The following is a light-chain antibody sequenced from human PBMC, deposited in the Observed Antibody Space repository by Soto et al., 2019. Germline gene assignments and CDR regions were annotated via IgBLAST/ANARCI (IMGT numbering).Light chain of an antibody. CDR2: DAS. Sequence: EIVLTQSPVTLSFSPGERATLSCRASQSVRNSLLAWYQQKPGQPPRLLIYDASTRATATPERFSGSGSGTDFTLTISRLEPEDFAVYYCHQYDTIVQTFGQRTKVDIK. CDR3: HQYDTIVQT. CDR1: QSVRNSL. J-gene: IGKJ1*01. V-gene: IGKV3-20*01.